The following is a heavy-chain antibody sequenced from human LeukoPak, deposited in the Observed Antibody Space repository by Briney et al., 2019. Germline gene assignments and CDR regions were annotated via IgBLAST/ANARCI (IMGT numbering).Heavy chain of an antibody. Sequence: SETLSLTCAVYGGSFSTYYWSWIRQPPGKGLEWIGEINHSGSTNYNPSLKSRVTISVDTSKNQFSLKLSSVTAADTAVYYCARDADYYDSSGYYYVAGDWFDPWGQGTLVTVSS. D-gene: IGHD3-22*01. CDR2: INHSGST. V-gene: IGHV4-34*01. J-gene: IGHJ5*02. CDR3: ARDADYYDSSGYYYVAGDWFDP. CDR1: GGSFSTYY.